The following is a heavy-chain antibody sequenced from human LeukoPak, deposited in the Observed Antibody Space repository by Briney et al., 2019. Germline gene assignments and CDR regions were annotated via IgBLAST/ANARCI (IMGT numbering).Heavy chain of an antibody. CDR3: ARHVRPIPLTLQLFGGMDV. D-gene: IGHD3-10*02. J-gene: IGHJ6*02. CDR2: IYPGDSDT. CDR1: GYSFTSYW. Sequence: GESLKISCKGSGYSFTSYWIGWVRQMPGKGLEWMGIIYPGDSDTRYSPSFKGQVTISADKSKSTAYLQWSSLKASDTAIYYCARHVRPIPLTLQLFGGMDVWGQGTTVTVSS. V-gene: IGHV5-51*01.